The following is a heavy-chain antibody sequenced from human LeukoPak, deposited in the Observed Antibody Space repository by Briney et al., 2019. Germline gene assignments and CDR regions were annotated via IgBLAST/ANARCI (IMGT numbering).Heavy chain of an antibody. CDR3: ARGTGTGWRFDF. V-gene: IGHV3-7*01. CDR2: IKQDGSEK. Sequence: GGSLRLSCTASGWMHFVRQGPGKGLEWVANIKQDGSEKYYVDSMKGRITISRDNAKNSLYLQMNSLRDDGTAVYYCARGTGTGWRFDFWGQGTLVTVSS. D-gene: IGHD3/OR15-3a*01. J-gene: IGHJ4*02. CDR1: GW.